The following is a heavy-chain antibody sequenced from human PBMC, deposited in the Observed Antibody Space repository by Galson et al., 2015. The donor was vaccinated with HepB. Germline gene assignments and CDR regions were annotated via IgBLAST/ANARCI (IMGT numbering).Heavy chain of an antibody. CDR1: GFTFSSYG. V-gene: IGHV3-30*18. J-gene: IGHJ3*02. CDR3: AKSATIFGVVINVDI. CDR2: ISYDGSNK. D-gene: IGHD3-3*01. Sequence: SLRLSCAASGFTFSSYGMHWVRQAPGKGLEWVAVISYDGSNKYYADSVKGRFTISRDNSKNTLYLQMNSLRAEDTAVYYCAKSATIFGVVINVDIWGQGTMVTVSS.